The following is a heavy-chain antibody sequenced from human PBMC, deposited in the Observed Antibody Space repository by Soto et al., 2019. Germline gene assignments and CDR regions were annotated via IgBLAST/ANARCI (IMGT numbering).Heavy chain of an antibody. D-gene: IGHD2-21*02. CDR1: GGTFSSYA. J-gene: IGHJ4*02. V-gene: IGHV1-69*13. Sequence: GASVKVSCKASGGTFSSYAISWVRQAPGQGLEWMGGIIPIFGTANYAQKFQGRVTITADESTSTAYMELSSLRSEDTAVYYCARDKHIVVVTATRFDYWGQGTLVTVSS. CDR2: IIPIFGTA. CDR3: ARDKHIVVVTATRFDY.